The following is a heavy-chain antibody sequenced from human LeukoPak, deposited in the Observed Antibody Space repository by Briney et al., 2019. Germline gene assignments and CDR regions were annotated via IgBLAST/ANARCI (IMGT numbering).Heavy chain of an antibody. J-gene: IGHJ5*02. V-gene: IGHV3-21*01. CDR3: ARDSHTLTAAAHWFDP. D-gene: IGHD6-13*01. CDR1: GFTFSSYS. Sequence: GGSLRLSCAASGFTFSSYSMNWVRQAPGKGLEWVSSISSSSSYIYYADSVKGRFTISRDNAKNSLYLQMNSLRAEDTAVYYCARDSHTLTAAAHWFDPWGQGTLVTVSS. CDR2: ISSSSSYI.